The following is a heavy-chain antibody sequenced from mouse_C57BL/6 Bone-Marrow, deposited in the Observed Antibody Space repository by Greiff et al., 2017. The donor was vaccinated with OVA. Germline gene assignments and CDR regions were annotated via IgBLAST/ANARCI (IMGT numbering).Heavy chain of an antibody. CDR3: ARSYGYDAMDY. Sequence: VQLKQSGGGLVQPGGSLKLSCAASGFTFSDYGMAWVRQAPRKGPEWVAFISNLAYSIYYADTVTGRFTISRENAKNTLYLEMSSLRSEDTAMYYCARSYGYDAMDYWGQGTSVTVSS. D-gene: IGHD2-10*02. CDR1: GFTFSDYG. J-gene: IGHJ4*01. V-gene: IGHV5-15*01. CDR2: ISNLAYSI.